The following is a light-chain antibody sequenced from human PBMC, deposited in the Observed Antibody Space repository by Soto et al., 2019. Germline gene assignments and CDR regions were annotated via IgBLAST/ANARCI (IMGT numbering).Light chain of an antibody. CDR1: NLGSKG. J-gene: IGLJ2*01. Sequence: SYELTQPPSVSVASGKTASISGGGNNLGSKGVHWYQQKPGQAPVLVIYSDTDLPPVIPERFSGSNSANLATLTISRVEAGDEADYYCQVWDSGSAPVVFGGGTKLTVL. CDR3: QVWDSGSAPVV. V-gene: IGLV3-21*04. CDR2: SDT.